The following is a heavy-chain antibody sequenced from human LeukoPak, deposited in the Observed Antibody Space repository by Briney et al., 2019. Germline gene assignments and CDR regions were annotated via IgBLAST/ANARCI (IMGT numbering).Heavy chain of an antibody. CDR2: ISYDGSNK. CDR3: ARDQSYSGWAHFDY. J-gene: IGHJ4*02. Sequence: GRSLRLSCAASGFTFSSYAMHWVRQAPGKGLEWVAVISYDGSNKYYADSVKGRFTISRDNSKNTLYLQMNSLRAEDTAVYYCARDQSYSGWAHFDYWGQGTLVTVSS. D-gene: IGHD6-19*01. CDR1: GFTFSSYA. V-gene: IGHV3-30-3*01.